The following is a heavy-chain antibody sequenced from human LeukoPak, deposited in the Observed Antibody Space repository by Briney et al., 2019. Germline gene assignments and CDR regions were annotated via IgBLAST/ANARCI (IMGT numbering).Heavy chain of an antibody. D-gene: IGHD1-26*01. CDR2: ISTSGST. CDR1: GDSISTYY. V-gene: IGHV4-4*07. Sequence: PSETLSLTCTVSGDSISTYYWTWIRQPAGKGLEWIGRISTSGSTNYNPSLKSRVTMSVDTSKNQFSLKLSSVTAADTAVYYCARGGSGSYSAFDFWGQATLVTVSS. J-gene: IGHJ4*02. CDR3: ARGGSGSYSAFDF.